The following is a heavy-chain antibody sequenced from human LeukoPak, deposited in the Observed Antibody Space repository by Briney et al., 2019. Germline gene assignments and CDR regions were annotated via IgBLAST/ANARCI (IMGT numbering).Heavy chain of an antibody. Sequence: PGGSLRPSCAASGFTFSSYWMSWVRQAPGKGLEWVAFIRYDGTNKYYADSVKGRFTISRDNSKNTLYLQMNSLRAADTAVYYCAKDAVYYDNSGYYYFDYWGQGTLVTVSS. CDR3: AKDAVYYDNSGYYYFDY. D-gene: IGHD3-22*01. J-gene: IGHJ4*02. CDR1: GFTFSSYW. V-gene: IGHV3-30*02. CDR2: IRYDGTNK.